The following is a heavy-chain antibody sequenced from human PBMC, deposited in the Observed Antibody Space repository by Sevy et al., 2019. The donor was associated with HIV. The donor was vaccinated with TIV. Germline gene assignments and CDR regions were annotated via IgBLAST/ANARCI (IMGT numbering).Heavy chain of an antibody. CDR2: INWNSRRI. CDR1: GFTFGDYA. CDR3: SKGYKYDSSAHAHLNYFEH. Sequence: GGSLRLSCAASGFTFGDYAMHWVRQAPGKGLEWVSSINWNSRRIDYADSVKGRFTISRENAENSLYLQMNSLRVEDTALYYCSKGYKYDSSAHAHLNYFEHWGHGTLVTVSS. V-gene: IGHV3-9*01. J-gene: IGHJ4*01. D-gene: IGHD3-22*01.